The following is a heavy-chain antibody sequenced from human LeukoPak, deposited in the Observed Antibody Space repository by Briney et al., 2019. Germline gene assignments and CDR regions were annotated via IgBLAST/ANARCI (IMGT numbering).Heavy chain of an antibody. V-gene: IGHV1-2*02. J-gene: IGHJ4*02. CDR3: ARSRYFDWLLEDY. Sequence: GASVKVSCKASGYTFTGYYMHWVRQAPGQGLEWMGWINPNSGGTNYAQKFQGRVTMTTDTSISTAYMELSRLRSDDTAVYYCARSRYFDWLLEDYWGQGTLVTVSS. D-gene: IGHD3-9*01. CDR1: GYTFTGYY. CDR2: INPNSGGT.